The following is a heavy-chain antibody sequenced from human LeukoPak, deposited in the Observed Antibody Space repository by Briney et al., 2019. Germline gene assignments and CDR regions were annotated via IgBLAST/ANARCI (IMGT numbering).Heavy chain of an antibody. J-gene: IGHJ4*02. D-gene: IGHD3-22*01. CDR2: VSGSGGYT. CDR1: GFTFSSYA. CDR3: AKDRPNYYDSSGHYYRRDGDY. V-gene: IGHV3-23*01. Sequence: QPGGSLRLSCAASGFTFSSYAMSWVRQAPGKGLEWVSSVSGSGGYTYYAGSVKGRFTISRDNSKNTLYVQMNSLRAEDTAIYYCAKDRPNYYDSSGHYYRRDGDYWGQGTLVTVSS.